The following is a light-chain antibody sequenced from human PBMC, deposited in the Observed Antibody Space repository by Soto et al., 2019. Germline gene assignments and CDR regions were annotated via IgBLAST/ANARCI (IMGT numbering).Light chain of an antibody. CDR1: QRISSY. CDR2: AAS. V-gene: IGKV1-39*01. J-gene: IGKJ5*01. Sequence: DIQMTQSPSSLSASVGDRVTITCRASQRISSYLDWYQQKPGKAPKLLIYAASSLQSVVPSRISGSESGTDFTLTISSLQPEDFATYYCQQSYSTPISFGQGTRLEIK. CDR3: QQSYSTPIS.